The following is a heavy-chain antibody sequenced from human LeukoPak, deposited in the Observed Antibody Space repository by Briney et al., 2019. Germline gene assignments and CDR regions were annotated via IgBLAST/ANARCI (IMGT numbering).Heavy chain of an antibody. CDR3: ARAQSYYDY. Sequence: GASVKVSCKASAYTLTNYYMHWVRHAPGQGLEWMGIINPSGDSAIYAHNFQGRVTMTRDTSTTTVYMELSSLRSEDTAVYYCARAQSYYDYWGQGTLVTVSS. J-gene: IGHJ4*02. V-gene: IGHV1-46*01. CDR1: AYTLTNYY. CDR2: INPSGDSA. D-gene: IGHD1-26*01.